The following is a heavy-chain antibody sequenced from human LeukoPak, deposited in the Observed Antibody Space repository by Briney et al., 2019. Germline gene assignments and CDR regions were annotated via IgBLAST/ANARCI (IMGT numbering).Heavy chain of an antibody. V-gene: IGHV3-9*01. J-gene: IGHJ4*02. CDR2: ISWNSGSI. Sequence: GGSLRLSCAASGFTFDDYAMHWVRQAPGKGLEWVSGISWNSGSIGYADSVKGRFTISRDNAKNSLYLQMNSLRAEDTALYYCAKDMGDLDYYDSSGGFDYWGQGTLVTVSS. CDR3: AKDMGDLDYYDSSGGFDY. D-gene: IGHD3-22*01. CDR1: GFTFDDYA.